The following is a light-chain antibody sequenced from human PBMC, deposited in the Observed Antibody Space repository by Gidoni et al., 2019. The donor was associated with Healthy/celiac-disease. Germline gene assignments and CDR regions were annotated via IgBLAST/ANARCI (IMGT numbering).Light chain of an antibody. J-gene: IGKJ2*01. CDR2: GAS. CDR3: QQYNNWPRTYT. V-gene: IGKV3-15*01. CDR1: QSVSSN. Sequence: IVITQSPATLSVSPGERATLSCRASQSVSSNLAWYQQKPGQAPRRLIYGASTRATGIPARFSGRGSGTEFTLTISSLQSEDFAVYYCQQYNNWPRTYTFGQGTKLEIK.